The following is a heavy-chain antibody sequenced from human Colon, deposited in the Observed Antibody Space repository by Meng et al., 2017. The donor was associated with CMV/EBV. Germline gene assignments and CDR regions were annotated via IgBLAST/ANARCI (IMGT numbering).Heavy chain of an antibody. CDR2: IYDTGTR. D-gene: IGHD6-13*01. Sequence: GESLKISCAASGFSVSRNYISWVRQRPGQGLEWLSVIYDTGTRYYADSVKGRFTVSRDESKNTVFLQMNNLRAEDTAVYYCARDRRIAAVQRAFDYWGQGTLVTVSS. V-gene: IGHV3-66*01. CDR1: GFSVSRNY. J-gene: IGHJ4*02. CDR3: ARDRRIAAVQRAFDY.